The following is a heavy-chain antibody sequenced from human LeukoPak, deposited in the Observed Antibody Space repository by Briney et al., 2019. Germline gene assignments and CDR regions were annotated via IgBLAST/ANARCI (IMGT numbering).Heavy chain of an antibody. V-gene: IGHV1-2*02. CDR2: INPNSGGT. J-gene: IGHJ4*02. D-gene: IGHD1-26*01. CDR1: GYTFTGYY. Sequence: ASVKVSCRASGYTFTGYYMHWVRQAPGQGLEWMGWINPNSGGTNYAQKFQGRVTMTRDTSISTAYMELSRLRSDDTAVYYCVRDGYSGSYPTYWGQGTLVTVSS. CDR3: VRDGYSGSYPTY.